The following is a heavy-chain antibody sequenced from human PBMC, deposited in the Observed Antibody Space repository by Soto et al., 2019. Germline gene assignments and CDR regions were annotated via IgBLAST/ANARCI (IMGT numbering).Heavy chain of an antibody. CDR3: AHRLSFYDDEVDYFDY. CDR1: GFSLSTSGVG. V-gene: IGHV2-5*02. D-gene: IGHD3-16*01. Sequence: SGPTLVKPTQTLTLTCTFSGFSLSTSGVGVGWIRQPPGKALEWLALIYWDDDKRYSPSLKSRLTITKDTSKNQVVLTMTNMDPVDTATYYCAHRLSFYDDEVDYFDYWGQGTLVTVSS. CDR2: IYWDDDK. J-gene: IGHJ4*02.